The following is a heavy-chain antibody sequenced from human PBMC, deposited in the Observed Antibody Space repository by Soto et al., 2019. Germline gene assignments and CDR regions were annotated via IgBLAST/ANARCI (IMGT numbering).Heavy chain of an antibody. V-gene: IGHV3-30-3*01. J-gene: IGHJ6*02. Sequence: QVQLVESVGGVVHPERSLRLSCSASEFTFSSYAMHRVRQAPGKGLEWVAGISYDGGHKFYGDSVRGRFTISRDSSKTTVFLQMNSLRPEDTAAYYCARVKTDYSNPRGPFFFYGMDVWGQGTTVTVSS. CDR3: ARVKTDYSNPRGPFFFYGMDV. CDR2: ISYDGGHK. CDR1: EFTFSSYA. D-gene: IGHD4-4*01.